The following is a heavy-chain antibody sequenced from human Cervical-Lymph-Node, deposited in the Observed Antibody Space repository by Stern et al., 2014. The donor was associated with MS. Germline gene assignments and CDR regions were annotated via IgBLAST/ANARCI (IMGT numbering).Heavy chain of an antibody. Sequence: VQLVQSGAEVKKPGASVKVSCKTSGYSFPTYEIHWVRQAPGQGLEWMGWMNPNSGKTGYVQKLQGRVTMTRDTSISTAYMELSSLTSEDTAVYYCTRKGNFDPWGQGTQVTVSS. V-gene: IGHV1-8*02. J-gene: IGHJ5*02. CDR3: TRKGNFDP. CDR2: MNPNSGKT. CDR1: GYSFPTYE.